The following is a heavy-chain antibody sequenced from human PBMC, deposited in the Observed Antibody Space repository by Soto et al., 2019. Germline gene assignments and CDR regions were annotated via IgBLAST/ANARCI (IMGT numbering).Heavy chain of an antibody. CDR2: INVYNGNT. J-gene: IGHJ4*02. CDR3: ARDTSRGEYDY. Sequence: QVQLVQSGAEVKKPGASVKVSCKASGYTFTSYGISWVRQAPGQGLEWMGWINVYNGNTNYAQKLQGRVTMTTVTSRSTTYLDLSILRSDDTAVYFCARDTSRGEYDYWGEGTLVTVSS. CDR1: GYTFTSYG. V-gene: IGHV1-18*01. D-gene: IGHD3-10*01.